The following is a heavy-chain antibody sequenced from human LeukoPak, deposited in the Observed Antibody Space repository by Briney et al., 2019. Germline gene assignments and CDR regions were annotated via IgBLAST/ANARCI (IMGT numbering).Heavy chain of an antibody. D-gene: IGHD6-6*01. CDR3: AKVGGKQLAALDY. CDR2: ISGSGGST. Sequence: GGSLRLSCAASGFTFSSYAMSWVRQAPGKGLEWVSAISGSGGSTYYADSVKGRFTIYRDNSKNTLYLQMNSLRAEDTAVYYCAKVGGKQLAALDYWGQGTLVTVSS. CDR1: GFTFSSYA. V-gene: IGHV3-23*01. J-gene: IGHJ4*02.